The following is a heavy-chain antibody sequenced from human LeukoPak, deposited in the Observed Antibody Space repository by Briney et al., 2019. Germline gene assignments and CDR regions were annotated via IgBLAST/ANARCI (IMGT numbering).Heavy chain of an antibody. D-gene: IGHD6-19*01. J-gene: IGHJ4*02. CDR1: GYTFTGYY. CDR2: INPNSGGT. V-gene: IGHV1-2*02. CDR3: ARDSPYHYSSGGISPFDY. Sequence: ASVKVSCKASGYTFTGYYMHWVRQAPGQGLEWMGWINPNSGGTNYAQKFQGRVTMTRGTSISTAYMELSRLRSDDTAVYYCARDSPYHYSSGGISPFDYWGQGTLVTVSS.